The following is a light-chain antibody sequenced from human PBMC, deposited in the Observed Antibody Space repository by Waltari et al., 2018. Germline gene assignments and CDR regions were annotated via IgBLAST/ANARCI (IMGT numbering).Light chain of an antibody. V-gene: IGLV3-10*01. J-gene: IGLJ1*01. CDR3: YSSDSTGLRV. Sequence: SYELTQPPSGSVSPGQTARITCSGHELPRKYAYWFQQKSGQAPRLVIYEDTKRPSGIPGRLSGSSSGTVATLTITGAQVDDEADYYCYSSDSTGLRVFGGGTTVVVL. CDR2: EDT. CDR1: ELPRKY.